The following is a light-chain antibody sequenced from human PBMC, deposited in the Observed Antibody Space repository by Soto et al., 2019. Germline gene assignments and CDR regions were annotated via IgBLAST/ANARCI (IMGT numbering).Light chain of an antibody. CDR1: QSFSSSY. CDR2: GAS. CDR3: QQYGSSRT. J-gene: IGKJ1*01. Sequence: EIVLTQSPGTLSLSPGERATLSCRASQSFSSSYLAWYQQKPGQAPRLLIYGASIRATGIPDRFSGSGSGTDFTLTISRLESEDFAVYSCQQYGSSRTFGQGTKVEIK. V-gene: IGKV3-20*01.